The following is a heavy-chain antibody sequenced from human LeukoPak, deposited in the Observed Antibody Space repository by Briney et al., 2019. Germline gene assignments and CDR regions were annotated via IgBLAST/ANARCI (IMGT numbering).Heavy chain of an antibody. V-gene: IGHV3-21*01. CDR1: GFIFSVYS. CDR3: VRDHLLIDDKSNWFDS. J-gene: IGHJ5*01. D-gene: IGHD2-15*01. CDR2: ISGGSNYI. Sequence: GGSLRLSCAASGFIFSVYSMNWVRQAPGKGLEWVSSISGGSNYIYYADSLKGRFTISRDNAKNSLYLHMNSLGAEDTAVYYCVRDHLLIDDKSNWFDSWGQGTLVTVSS.